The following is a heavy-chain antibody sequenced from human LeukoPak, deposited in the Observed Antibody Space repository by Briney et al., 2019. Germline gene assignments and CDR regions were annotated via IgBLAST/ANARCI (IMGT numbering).Heavy chain of an antibody. V-gene: IGHV4-34*01. CDR1: GGRFSGYY. CDR2: LNHSGST. Sequence: ETLSLTHAVYGGRFSGYYWSCIHQYPGKELAGIGELNHSGSTKYKPSLKSRVTISVDTSKNQFSLKVNSVIAADTAVYYCTRGPPSRGFSYGPARDGMDVWGKGTTVTVSS. J-gene: IGHJ6*04. CDR3: TRGPPSRGFSYGPARDGMDV. D-gene: IGHD5-18*01.